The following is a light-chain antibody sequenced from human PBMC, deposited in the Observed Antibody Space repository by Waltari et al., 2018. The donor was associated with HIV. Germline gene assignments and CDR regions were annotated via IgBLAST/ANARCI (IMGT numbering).Light chain of an antibody. V-gene: IGKV1-39*01. CDR1: KSISNS. CDR3: QKTYSSPRT. J-gene: IGKJ1*01. CDR2: AAS. Sequence: DIQMTQSPSSLSASVRNRVAITCRASKSISNSLTWYQQKTGKAPKILIHAASTLQSGAPSRFSGSGSGTDFTITISSLQNEDFATYYCQKTYSSPRTFGRGTKVEIK.